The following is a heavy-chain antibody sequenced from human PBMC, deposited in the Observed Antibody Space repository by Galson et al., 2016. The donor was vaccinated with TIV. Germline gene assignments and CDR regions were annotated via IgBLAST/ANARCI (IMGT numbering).Heavy chain of an antibody. CDR3: AKSEYYDFWSGYLGDC. V-gene: IGHV3-48*01. CDR1: GFTFSNYN. J-gene: IGHJ4*02. CDR2: ISTASITI. D-gene: IGHD3-3*01. Sequence: SLRLSCAASGFTFSNYNMNWVRQAPGKGLEWVSYISTASITIHYADSVKGRFTISREDAKNSLYLQMDSLRAEDTAVYYCAKSEYYDFWSGYLGDCWGQGTLVTVSS.